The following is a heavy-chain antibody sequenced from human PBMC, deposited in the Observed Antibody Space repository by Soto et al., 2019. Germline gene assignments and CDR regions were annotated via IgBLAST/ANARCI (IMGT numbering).Heavy chain of an antibody. CDR2: TSGSGDTT. V-gene: IGHV3-23*01. CDR3: AKMVHGGYVSYFDS. J-gene: IGHJ4*02. D-gene: IGHD5-12*01. CDR1: GFTFTSYA. Sequence: GGSLRLSCAGSGFTFTSYAMSWVRQAPGKGLEWVSATSGSGDTTYYADSVKGRFTISRDNSMKTLYLQMNSLRAEDTGIYYCAKMVHGGYVSYFDSCGQGTLVTVSS.